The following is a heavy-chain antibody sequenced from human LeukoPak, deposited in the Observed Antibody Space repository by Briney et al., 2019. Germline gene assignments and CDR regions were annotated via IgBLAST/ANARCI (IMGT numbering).Heavy chain of an antibody. J-gene: IGHJ3*02. D-gene: IGHD3-9*01. V-gene: IGHV3-66*01. CDR1: GFTVSSNY. CDR3: ARDSRWARYDILTGYYPDAFDI. CDR2: IYSGGST. Sequence: PGGSLRLSCAASGFTVSSNYMSWVRQAPGKGLEWVSVIYSGGSTYYADSVKGRFTISRDNSKNTLYLQMNSLRAEDTAVYYCARDSRWARYDILTGYYPDAFDIWGQGTMVTVSS.